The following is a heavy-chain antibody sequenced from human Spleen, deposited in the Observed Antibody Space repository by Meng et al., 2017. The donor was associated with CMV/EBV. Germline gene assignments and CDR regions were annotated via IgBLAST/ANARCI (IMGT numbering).Heavy chain of an antibody. CDR2: IRYDGSNK. CDR3: AKDYSSSADY. J-gene: IGHJ4*02. Sequence: LSLTCAASGFTFSSYGMHWVRQAPGKGLEWVAFIRYDGSNKYYADSVKGRFTISRDNSKNTLYLQMNSLRAEDTAVYYCAKDYSSSADYWGQGTLVTVSS. D-gene: IGHD6-6*01. CDR1: GFTFSSYG. V-gene: IGHV3-30*02.